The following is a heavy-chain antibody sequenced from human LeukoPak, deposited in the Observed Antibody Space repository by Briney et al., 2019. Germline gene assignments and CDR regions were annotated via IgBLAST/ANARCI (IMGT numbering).Heavy chain of an antibody. D-gene: IGHD4-17*01. Sequence: ASVKVSCKASGGTFSSYAISWVRQAPGQGLEWMGRIIPILGIANYAQKFQGRVTITADKSTSTAYMELSSLRSEDTAVYYCTRDYRTTVTTSAYWGQGTLVTVSP. CDR2: IIPILGIA. V-gene: IGHV1-69*04. J-gene: IGHJ4*02. CDR3: TRDYRTTVTTSAY. CDR1: GGTFSSYA.